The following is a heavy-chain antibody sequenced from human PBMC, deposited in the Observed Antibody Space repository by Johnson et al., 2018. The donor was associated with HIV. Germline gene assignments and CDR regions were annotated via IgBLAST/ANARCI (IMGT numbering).Heavy chain of an antibody. Sequence: QVQLVESGGGVVQPGRSLRLSCEASGFTFSSYPMHWVRQAPGKGLEWVAVISYDGSNKYYADSVKGRFTISRDNSKNTLYLQMNSLRAEDTAVYYCATALGYDAFDIWGQGTMVTVSS. CDR2: ISYDGSNK. V-gene: IGHV3-30*04. J-gene: IGHJ3*02. D-gene: IGHD6-13*01. CDR1: GFTFSSYP. CDR3: ATALGYDAFDI.